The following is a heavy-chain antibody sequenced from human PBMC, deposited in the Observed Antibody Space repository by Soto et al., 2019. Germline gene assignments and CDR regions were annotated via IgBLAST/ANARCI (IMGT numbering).Heavy chain of an antibody. CDR2: LSGSGTST. J-gene: IGHJ4*02. CDR3: AKATTNGGWFNPFDS. Sequence: VGSLRLSCAASGFSFVNYAMNWVRQAPGKGLEWVSGLSGSGTSTYYADSVKGRFTISRDNSRDTLFLQMNSLTADDTAVYYCAKATTNGGWFNPFDSWGQGALVTVPQ. CDR1: GFSFVNYA. D-gene: IGHD6-19*01. V-gene: IGHV3-23*01.